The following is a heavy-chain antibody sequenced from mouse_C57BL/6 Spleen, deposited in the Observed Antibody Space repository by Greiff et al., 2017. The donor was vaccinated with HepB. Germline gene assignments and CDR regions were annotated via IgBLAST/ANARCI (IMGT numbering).Heavy chain of an antibody. CDR3: ARRGGLRAYWYFDV. CDR2: ISNGGGST. CDR1: GFTFSDYY. V-gene: IGHV5-12*01. Sequence: EVMLVESGGGLVQPGGSLKLSCAASGFTFSDYYMYWVRQTPEKRLEWVAYISNGGGSTYYPDTVKGRFTISRDNAKNTMYLQMSRLKSEDTAMYYGARRGGLRAYWYFDVWGTGTTVTVSS. J-gene: IGHJ1*03. D-gene: IGHD2-4*01.